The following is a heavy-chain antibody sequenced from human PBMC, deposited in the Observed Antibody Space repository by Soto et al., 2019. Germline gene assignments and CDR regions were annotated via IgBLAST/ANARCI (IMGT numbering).Heavy chain of an antibody. CDR2: LYDVDGS. V-gene: IGHV3-53*01. CDR3: ATWDEREHAFDV. Sequence: DVQLVESGGGLLQPGESLRLSCAAFGLTISGKKYVAWVRQAPGKGLEWVSALYDVDGSFHADAVTGRVTTSRDSSKTTVYLQMNDLRPDDTAVYYCATWDEREHAFDVWGQGTTVTISS. D-gene: IGHD1-1*01. J-gene: IGHJ3*01. CDR1: GLTISGKKY.